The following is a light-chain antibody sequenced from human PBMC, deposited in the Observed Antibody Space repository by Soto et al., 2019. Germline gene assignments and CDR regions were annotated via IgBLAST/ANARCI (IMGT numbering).Light chain of an antibody. CDR2: SAS. CDR1: QSVSSSY. V-gene: IGKV3-20*01. CDR3: QQYGSSPRVT. J-gene: IGKJ5*01. Sequence: ELVFTQSPGTLSLSPGARATLSCSASQSVSSSYIAWYQQKPGQAPSLLIYSASTRATGIPDRFSGSGSGTDFSLTISRLEPEDFAVYYCQQYGSSPRVTFGQGTRLEI.